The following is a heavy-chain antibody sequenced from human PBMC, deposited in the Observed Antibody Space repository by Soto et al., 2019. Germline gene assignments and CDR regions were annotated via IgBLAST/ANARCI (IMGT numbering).Heavy chain of an antibody. J-gene: IGHJ5*02. D-gene: IGHD6-13*01. CDR1: GGTFSSYT. V-gene: IGHV1-69*08. CDR3: ARDVAAAATKGDWFDP. CDR2: IIPILGIA. Sequence: QVQLVQSGAEVKKPGSSVKVSCKASGGTFSSYTISWVRQAPGQGLEWMGRIIPILGIANYAQKFQGRVTIPADKSKSTAYMELSSRRSEDTAVYYCARDVAAAATKGDWFDPWGQGTLVTVSS.